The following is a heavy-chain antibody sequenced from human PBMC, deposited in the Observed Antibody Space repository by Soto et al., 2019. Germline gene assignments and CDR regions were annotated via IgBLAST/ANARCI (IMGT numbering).Heavy chain of an antibody. CDR2: INWNSATI. CDR3: AMASHHDFWSAYRYFDF. CDR1: GFTFDDHA. V-gene: IGHV3-9*01. J-gene: IGHJ4*02. Sequence: MQLVESGGGFVQPGRSLTLSCAASGFTFDDHAMHWVRQGPGKGLEWVSGINWNSATIDYAASVKGRFTISRDNAKNSLSLKRNGLSDEDTALYFCAMASHHDFWSAYRYFDFWGQGALVIVSS. D-gene: IGHD3-3*01.